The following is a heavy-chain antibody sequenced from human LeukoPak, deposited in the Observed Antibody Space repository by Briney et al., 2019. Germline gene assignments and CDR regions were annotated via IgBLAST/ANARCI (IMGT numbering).Heavy chain of an antibody. D-gene: IGHD5-24*01. CDR1: GYSISSGYY. CDR2: IYYSGST. V-gene: IGHV4-61*01. CDR3: ARAIAPDGYNDAFDI. J-gene: IGHJ3*02. Sequence: SETLSLTCTVSGYSISSGYYWGWIRQPPGKGLEWIGYIYYSGSTNYNPSLKSRVTISVDTSKNQFSLKLSSVTAADTAVYYCARAIAPDGYNDAFDIWGQGTMVTVSS.